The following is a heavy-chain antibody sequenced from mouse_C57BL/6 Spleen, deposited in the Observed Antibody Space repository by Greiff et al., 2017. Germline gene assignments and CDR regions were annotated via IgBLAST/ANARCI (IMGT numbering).Heavy chain of an antibody. V-gene: IGHV5-17*01. D-gene: IGHD4-1*02. CDR3: ARQLGRGENYFDY. CDR1: GFTFSDYG. Sequence: EVMLVESGGGLVKPGGSLKLSCAASGFTFSDYGMHWVRQAPEKGLEWVAYISSGSSTIYYADTVKGRFTISRDNAKNTLFLQMTSLRSEDTAMYYCARQLGRGENYFDYWGQGTTLTVSS. CDR2: ISSGSSTI. J-gene: IGHJ2*01.